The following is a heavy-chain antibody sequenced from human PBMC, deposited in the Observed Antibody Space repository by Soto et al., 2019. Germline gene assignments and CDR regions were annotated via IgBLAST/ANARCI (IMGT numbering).Heavy chain of an antibody. Sequence: EVQLVESGGGLVKPGGSLRLSCVDSGFTFSSYSMNWVRQAPGKGLEWVSSISAYSSPIFYADSVKGRCTISRDNAKNSLYLQMNSLRAGDTAVYYCVRGGRGYTRDDVFDIWGQGTMVTVSS. J-gene: IGHJ3*02. V-gene: IGHV3-21*06. CDR3: VRGGRGYTRDDVFDI. CDR2: ISAYSSPI. CDR1: GFTFSSYS. D-gene: IGHD2-2*02.